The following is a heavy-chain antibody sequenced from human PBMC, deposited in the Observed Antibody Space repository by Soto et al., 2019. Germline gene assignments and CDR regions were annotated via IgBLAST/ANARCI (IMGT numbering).Heavy chain of an antibody. V-gene: IGHV1-8*01. CDR1: GYTLTSYN. J-gene: IGHJ4*02. D-gene: IGHD3-10*01. CDR3: ARQGSQYGSGNYLY. CDR2: MNPNSGDT. Sequence: QVQLVQSGAEVKKPGASVKVSCKASGYTLTSYNINWVRQAPGQGLEWMGWMNPNSGDTGSTQKFQGRLTMTRDIAGGTAYMELSSLSSEDTGVYYCARQGSQYGSGNYLYWGQGTLVTVSS.